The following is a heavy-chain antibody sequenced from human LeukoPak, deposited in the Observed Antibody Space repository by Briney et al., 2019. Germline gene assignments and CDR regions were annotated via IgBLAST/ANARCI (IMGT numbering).Heavy chain of an antibody. CDR2: INPKCGGT. CDR3: GRVSPGVDYVWGSYRLDY. CDR1: GYTFTGYY. J-gene: IGHJ4*02. V-gene: IGHV1-2*06. Sequence: ASVKVSCKASGYTFTGYYLHWVRQAPGQGREWMGRINPKCGGTNHAQKLQGRVTMTRDTSISTAYMVMSRVSSADTAVYYFGRVSPGVDYVWGSYRLDYWGKGTLVTVSS. D-gene: IGHD3-16*02.